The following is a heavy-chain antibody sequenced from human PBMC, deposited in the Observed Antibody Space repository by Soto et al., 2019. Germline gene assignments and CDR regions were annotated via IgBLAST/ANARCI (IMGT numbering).Heavy chain of an antibody. J-gene: IGHJ6*02. V-gene: IGHV4-30-4*01. CDR3: ATEDCSSTSCYDYYYGMDV. D-gene: IGHD2-2*01. Sequence: PSETLSLTCTVSGGSISSGDYYWSWIRQPPGKGLEWIGYIYYSGSTYYNPSLKSRVTISVDTSKNQFSLKLSSVTAADTAVYYCATEDCSSTSCYDYYYGMDVWGQGTTVTVSS. CDR2: IYYSGST. CDR1: GGSISSGDYY.